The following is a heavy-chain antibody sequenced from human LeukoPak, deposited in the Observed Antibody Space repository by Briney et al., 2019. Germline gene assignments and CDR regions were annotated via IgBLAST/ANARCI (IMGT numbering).Heavy chain of an antibody. CDR3: ARDHSSSWFQTSYWYFDL. D-gene: IGHD6-13*01. J-gene: IGHJ2*01. Sequence: PSETLSLTCAVSGGSISSGGYSWSWIRQPPGKGLEWIGYIYHSGGTYYNPSLKSRVTMSVDTSKNQFSLKLSSVTAADTAVYYCARDHSSSWFQTSYWYFDLWGRGTLVTVSS. CDR1: GGSISSGGYS. V-gene: IGHV4-30-2*01. CDR2: IYHSGGT.